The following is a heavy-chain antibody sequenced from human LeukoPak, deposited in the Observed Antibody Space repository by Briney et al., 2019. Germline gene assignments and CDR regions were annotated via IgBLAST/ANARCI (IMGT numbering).Heavy chain of an antibody. D-gene: IGHD5-12*01. CDR2: INPNSGGT. J-gene: IGHJ5*02. V-gene: IGHV1-2*02. CDR3: ARDYPDIVATIGRISP. CDR1: GYTFTGYY. Sequence: ASVTVSCTASGYTFTGYYMHWVRQAPGQGLEWMGWINPNSGGTNYAQKFQGRVTMTRDTSISTAYMELSRLRSDDTAVYYCARDYPDIVATIGRISPWGQGTLVTVSS.